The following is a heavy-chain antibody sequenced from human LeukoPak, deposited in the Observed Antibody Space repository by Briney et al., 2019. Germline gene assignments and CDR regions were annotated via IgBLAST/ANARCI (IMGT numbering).Heavy chain of an antibody. CDR3: ATLTGGDDAFDI. J-gene: IGHJ3*02. CDR1: GGSISSYY. Sequence: SETLSLTCTVSGGSISSYYWSWIRQSPGKGLECIGYIFYTGSTNYNPSLKSRVTISVLTSKNRFSLKLSSVTAADTAVYYCATLTGGDDAFDIWGQGTMVTVSS. CDR2: IFYTGST. D-gene: IGHD4-23*01. V-gene: IGHV4-59*01.